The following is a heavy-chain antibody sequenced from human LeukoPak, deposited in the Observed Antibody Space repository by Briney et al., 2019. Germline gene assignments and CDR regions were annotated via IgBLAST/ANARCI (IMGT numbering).Heavy chain of an antibody. D-gene: IGHD6-13*01. Sequence: SETLSLTCTVSGGSINYGGYHWSWIRQHPGKGLEWIGYIYYNGSTHYNPSLKSRVTISVDRSKNQFSLKLTSVTAADTAVYYCASGGYSSSWSPFDYWGQGTLVTVSS. CDR2: IYYNGST. J-gene: IGHJ4*02. CDR1: GGSINYGGYH. V-gene: IGHV4-31*03. CDR3: ASGGYSSSWSPFDY.